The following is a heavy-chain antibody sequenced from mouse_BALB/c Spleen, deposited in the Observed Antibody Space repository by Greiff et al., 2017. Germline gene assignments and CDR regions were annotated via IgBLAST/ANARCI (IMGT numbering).Heavy chain of an antibody. CDR2: INPSSGYT. CDR3: AGLGLVFAY. D-gene: IGHD4-1*01. V-gene: IGHV1-4*01. CDR1: GYTFTSYT. J-gene: IGHJ3*01. Sequence: VQLQESGAELARPGASVKMSCKASGYTFTSYTMHWVKQRPGQGLEWIGYINPSSGYTNYNQKFKDKATLTADKSSSTAYMQLSSLTSEDSAVYYCAGLGLVFAYWGQGTLVTVSA.